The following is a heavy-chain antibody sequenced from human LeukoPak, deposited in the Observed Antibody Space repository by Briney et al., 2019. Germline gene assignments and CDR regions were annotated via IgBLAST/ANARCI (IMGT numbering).Heavy chain of an antibody. J-gene: IGHJ6*03. V-gene: IGHV3-23*01. Sequence: GGSLRLSCAASGFTFSSYAMTWVRQAPGKGLEWVSSFSFNGESTYYADSAKGRFTISRDNSKNTLYLQMNSLRSEDTAVYYCARSPRVPDYYGSGSYYGYMDVWGKGTTVTISS. CDR3: ARSPRVPDYYGSGSYYGYMDV. CDR1: GFTFSSYA. D-gene: IGHD3-10*01. CDR2: FSFNGEST.